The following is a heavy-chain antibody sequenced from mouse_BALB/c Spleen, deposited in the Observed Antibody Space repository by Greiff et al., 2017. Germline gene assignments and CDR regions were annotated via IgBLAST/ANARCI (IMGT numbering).Heavy chain of an antibody. Sequence: EVQLVESGGGLVQPGGSRKLSCAASGFTFSSFGMHWVRQAPEKGLEWVAYISSGSSTIYYADTVKGRFTISRDNPKNTLCLQMTSLRTEDTAMYYCAREDDGDAMDYWGQGTSVTVSS. CDR1: GFTFSSFG. V-gene: IGHV5-17*02. J-gene: IGHJ4*01. CDR2: ISSGSSTI. CDR3: AREDDGDAMDY. D-gene: IGHD2-12*01.